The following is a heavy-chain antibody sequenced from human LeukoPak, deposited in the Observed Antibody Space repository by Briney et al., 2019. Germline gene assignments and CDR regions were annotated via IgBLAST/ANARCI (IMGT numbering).Heavy chain of an antibody. V-gene: IGHV4-34*01. CDR3: ASRKYQWYFDY. CDR1: GGSFSGYY. Sequence: SETLSLTCAVYGGSFSGYYWSWIRQPPGKGLEWIGEINHSGSTNYNPSLKSRVTISVDTSKNQFSLKLSSVTAADTAVYYCASRKYQWYFDYWGQGTLVTVAS. J-gene: IGHJ4*02. CDR2: INHSGST. D-gene: IGHD2-2*01.